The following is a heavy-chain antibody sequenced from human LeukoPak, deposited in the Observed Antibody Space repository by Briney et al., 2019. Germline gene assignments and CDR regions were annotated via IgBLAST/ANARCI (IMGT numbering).Heavy chain of an antibody. CDR3: ARAGIGGSSTSCDY. CDR1: GFTFRSYS. Sequence: GGSLRLSCAASGFTFRSYSMNWVRQAPGKGLEWVSSISSSSSYIYYADSVKGRFTISGDNAKNSLYLQMNSLRAEDTAVYYCARAGIGGSSTSCDYWGQGTLVTVSS. V-gene: IGHV3-21*01. CDR2: ISSSSSYI. J-gene: IGHJ4*02. D-gene: IGHD2-2*01.